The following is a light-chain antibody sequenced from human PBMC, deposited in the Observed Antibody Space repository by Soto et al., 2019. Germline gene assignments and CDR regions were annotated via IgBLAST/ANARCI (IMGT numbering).Light chain of an antibody. CDR1: SSNIGAGYD. J-gene: IGLJ1*01. Sequence: QSVLTQPPSVSGAPGQRVTISCTGSSSNIGAGYDVHWYQQLPGTAPKLLIYVNSNRPSGVPDRFSGSKSGTSASLAIAGLQAEDEADYYCQSYDSSLSGYVFGTATKLTVL. V-gene: IGLV1-40*01. CDR3: QSYDSSLSGYV. CDR2: VNS.